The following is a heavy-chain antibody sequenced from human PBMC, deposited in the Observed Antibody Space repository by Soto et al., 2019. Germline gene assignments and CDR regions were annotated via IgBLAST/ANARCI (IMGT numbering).Heavy chain of an antibody. V-gene: IGHV4-34*01. CDR3: ASGGSQLRFLEWLLKGYFDY. Sequence: PSETLSLTCAVYGGSFSGYYWSWSRQPPGKGLEWLGEINHSGSTNYNPSLKSRVTISVDTSKNQFSLKRSSVTAAVTAVYYCASGGSQLRFLEWLLKGYFDYWGQGTLVTVSS. J-gene: IGHJ4*02. D-gene: IGHD3-3*01. CDR1: GGSFSGYY. CDR2: INHSGST.